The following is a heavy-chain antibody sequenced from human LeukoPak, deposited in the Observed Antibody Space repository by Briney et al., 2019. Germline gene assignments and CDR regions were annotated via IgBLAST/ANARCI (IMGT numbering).Heavy chain of an antibody. J-gene: IGHJ4*02. V-gene: IGHV4-59*08. CDR3: ARFGITVVRGGKYYFVY. D-gene: IGHD3-10*01. Sequence: PSETLSLTCTVSGGSISNYYWSWIRQPPGKGLEWIGHIYYSGATKYNPSLKSRITISVDTSKNQFSLMLSSVTAADTAVYYCARFGITVVRGGKYYFVYWGQGTLVTVSS. CDR1: GGSISNYY. CDR2: IYYSGAT.